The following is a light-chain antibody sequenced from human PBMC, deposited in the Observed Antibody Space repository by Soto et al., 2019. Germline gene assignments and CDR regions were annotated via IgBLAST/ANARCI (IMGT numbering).Light chain of an antibody. V-gene: IGKV3-20*01. CDR3: QQYGGSPIT. CDR1: QSVTTR. J-gene: IGKJ5*01. CDR2: GAS. Sequence: EIVLTQSPYTLFLSPGGIATIYCRASQSVTTRLAWYQQKPGQPPRLLISGASVRASGVPVRISGSGSGTDFTLTISRLEPEDFALYYCQQYGGSPITFGLGTRLEIK.